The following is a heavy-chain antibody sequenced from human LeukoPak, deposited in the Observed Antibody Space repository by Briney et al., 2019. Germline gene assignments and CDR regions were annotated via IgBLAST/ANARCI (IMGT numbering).Heavy chain of an antibody. CDR1: GFVFSSYG. J-gene: IGHJ4*02. CDR3: AKYSHDSSGSYDY. Sequence: GGSLRLSCAVSGFVFSSYGMSWVRQAPGKGLEWVSAISGSGSGGSTYYADSVKGRFTISRDNSENTLYLQMNSLRAEDTAVYYCAKYSHDSSGSYDYWGQGTLVTVSS. CDR2: ISGSGSGGST. V-gene: IGHV3-23*01. D-gene: IGHD3-22*01.